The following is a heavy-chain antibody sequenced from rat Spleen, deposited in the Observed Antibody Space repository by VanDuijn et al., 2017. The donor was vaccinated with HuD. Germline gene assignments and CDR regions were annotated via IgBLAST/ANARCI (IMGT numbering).Heavy chain of an antibody. CDR1: GFTFSNYD. Sequence: EVQLVESGGDLVQPGRSLKLSCEVSGFTFSNYDMAWVRLAPGKGLEWVASITKTGGNLYYPDSVKGRFTISRDNAKNTLYLQMNSLRSEDTATYYCASQLGVMDAWGQGASVTVSS. D-gene: IGHD5-1*01. J-gene: IGHJ4*01. CDR2: ITKTGGNL. CDR3: ASQLGVMDA. V-gene: IGHV5S13*01.